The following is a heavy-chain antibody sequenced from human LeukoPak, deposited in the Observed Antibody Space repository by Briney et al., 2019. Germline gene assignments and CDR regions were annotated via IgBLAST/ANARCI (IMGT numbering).Heavy chain of an antibody. D-gene: IGHD4-23*01. CDR2: LTSHSSTM. CDR1: GFTFSSYS. V-gene: IGHV3-48*01. Sequence: GGSLRLSCAASGFTFSSYSMNWVRQAPGKGLEWISYLTSHSSTMHYADSVKGRFTISRDNAKNSLYLQMNSLRAEDTAVYYCARDWNYGGTIDYWGQGILVTVSS. J-gene: IGHJ4*02. CDR3: ARDWNYGGTIDY.